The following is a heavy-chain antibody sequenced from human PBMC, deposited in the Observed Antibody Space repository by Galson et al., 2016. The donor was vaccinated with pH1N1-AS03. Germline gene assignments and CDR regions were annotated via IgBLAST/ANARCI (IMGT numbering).Heavy chain of an antibody. J-gene: IGHJ4*02. CDR3: ATDVPMSGGALDS. V-gene: IGHV3-15*01. D-gene: IGHD3-16*01. CDR2: IKSKVHGETT. Sequence: CAASGRTFSDLWMMWVRQAPGKGPEWIARIKSKVHGETTDYAAPVKGRFTISRDDSKTTMYLQMNSLKTEDTALYYCATDVPMSGGALDSWGQGTPVTVSS. CDR1: GRTFSDLW.